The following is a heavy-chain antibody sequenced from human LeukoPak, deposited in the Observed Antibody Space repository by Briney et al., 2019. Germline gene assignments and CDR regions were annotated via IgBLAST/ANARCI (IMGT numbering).Heavy chain of an antibody. CDR3: AKETGYCSGGSYRSGAFDI. J-gene: IGHJ3*02. V-gene: IGHV3-30*18. CDR1: GFTFSSYG. Sequence: GGSLRLSCAASGFTFSSYGMHWVRQAPGKGLKWVAVISYDGSNKYYADSVKGRFTISRDNSKNTLYLQMNSLRAEDTAVYYCAKETGYCSGGSYRSGAFDIWGQGTMVTVSS. CDR2: ISYDGSNK. D-gene: IGHD2-15*01.